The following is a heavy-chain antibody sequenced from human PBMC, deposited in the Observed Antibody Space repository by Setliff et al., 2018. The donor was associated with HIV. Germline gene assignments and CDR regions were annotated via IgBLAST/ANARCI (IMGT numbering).Heavy chain of an antibody. Sequence: PGGSLRLSCAASGFSFSSYSMSWVRQAPGKGLEWVSSISNSGESTYYADSVKGRFTISRDNSENTLYLQMNSLRAEDTAVYYCAFRGFGDSSDDLWYWGQGTLVTVSS. D-gene: IGHD3-10*01. J-gene: IGHJ4*02. V-gene: IGHV3-23*01. CDR3: AFRGFGDSSDDLWY. CDR1: GFSFSSYS. CDR2: ISNSGEST.